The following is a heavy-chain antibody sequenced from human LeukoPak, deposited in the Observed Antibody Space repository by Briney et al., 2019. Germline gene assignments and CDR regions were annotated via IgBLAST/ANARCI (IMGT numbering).Heavy chain of an antibody. J-gene: IGHJ4*02. V-gene: IGHV4-34*01. D-gene: IGHD6-6*01. CDR2: INHSGST. CDR3: ARVDVEAARTYYFDY. CDR1: GGSFSGYY. Sequence: SETLSLTCAVYGGSFSGYYWSWIRQPPGKGLEWIGEINHSGSTNYNPSLKSRVTISVDTSKNQFSLKLSSVTAADTAVYYCARVDVEAARTYYFDYWGQGTQVTVSS.